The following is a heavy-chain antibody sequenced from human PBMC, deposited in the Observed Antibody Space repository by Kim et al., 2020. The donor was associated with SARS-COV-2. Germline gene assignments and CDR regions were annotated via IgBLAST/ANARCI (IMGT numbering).Heavy chain of an antibody. V-gene: IGHV3-30*18. Sequence: GGSLRLSCAASGFTFSSYGMHWVRQAPGKGLEWVAVISYDGSNKYYADSVKGRFTISRDNSKNTLYLQMNSLRAEDTAVYYCAKDGTSQYSSGWYFDYW. CDR3: AKDGTSQYSSGWYFDY. D-gene: IGHD6-19*01. J-gene: IGHJ4*01. CDR1: GFTFSSYG. CDR2: ISYDGSNK.